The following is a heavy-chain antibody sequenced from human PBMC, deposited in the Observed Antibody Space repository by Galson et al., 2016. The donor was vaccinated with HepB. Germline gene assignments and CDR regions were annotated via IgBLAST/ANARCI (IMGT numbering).Heavy chain of an antibody. J-gene: IGHJ4*02. V-gene: IGHV3-30*18. Sequence: SLRLSCAASGFTFRKSGLHWVRQAPGKGLEWVALISYDGNNAYYTDSVKGRFAISRDNSKNTLYLQMNSLRVEDTAVYYYAKDRFDGYSYGLLDFWGQGTLVTVSS. CDR1: GFTFRKSG. CDR3: AKDRFDGYSYGLLDF. D-gene: IGHD5-18*01. CDR2: ISYDGNNA.